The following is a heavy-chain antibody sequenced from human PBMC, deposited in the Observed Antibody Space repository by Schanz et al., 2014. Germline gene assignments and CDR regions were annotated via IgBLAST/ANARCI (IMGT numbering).Heavy chain of an antibody. CDR3: ARDMVENWFDS. J-gene: IGHJ5*01. CDR1: GGSISSYY. Sequence: VQLVESGGGLIQPGGSLRLTCTVSGGSISSYYWSWIRQPPGKGLEWIGRIYSTGSTNYNPSLKSRVTISKDTSKNHFSLKLPSVTAADTAVYYCARDMVENWFDSWGQGTLVTVSS. V-gene: IGHV4-4*07. D-gene: IGHD3-10*01. CDR2: IYSTGST.